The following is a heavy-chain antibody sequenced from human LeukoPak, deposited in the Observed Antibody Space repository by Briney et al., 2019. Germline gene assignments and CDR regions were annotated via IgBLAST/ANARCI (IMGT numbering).Heavy chain of an antibody. CDR3: ARDGWNYDILTGYKYYFDY. V-gene: IGHV4-39*02. J-gene: IGHJ4*02. Sequence: PSETLSLTCTVSGGSISSSSYYWGWIRQPPGKGLEWIGSIYYSGSTYYNPSLKSRVTISVDTSKNQFSLKLSSVTAADTAVYYCARDGWNYDILTGYKYYFDYWGQGTLVTVSS. CDR1: GGSISSSSYY. CDR2: IYYSGST. D-gene: IGHD3-9*01.